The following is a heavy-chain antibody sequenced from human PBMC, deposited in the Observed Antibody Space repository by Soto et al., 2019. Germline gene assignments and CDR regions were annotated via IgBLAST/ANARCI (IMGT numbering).Heavy chain of an antibody. D-gene: IGHD1-1*01. CDR2: VYYSGRA. V-gene: IGHV4-39*01. CDR1: GASISGNSYY. CDR3: ARHRYGGEGDS. J-gene: IGHJ4*02. Sequence: SETLSLTCTVSGASISGNSYYWGWIRQPPGKGLEWIANVYYSGRAYYNPSLKSRVTMSVDTSKNQFSLKLSSVTAADTAVYYCARHRYGGEGDSWGQGTLVTVSS.